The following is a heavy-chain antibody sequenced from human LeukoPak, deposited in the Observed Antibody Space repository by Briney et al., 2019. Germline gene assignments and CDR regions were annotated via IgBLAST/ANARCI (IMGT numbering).Heavy chain of an antibody. CDR1: GYTFTSYD. V-gene: IGHV1-8*01. Sequence: RASVKVSCKASGYTFTSYDINWVRQAPGQGLEWMGWMNPNSGNKDYAQKFQGRVTMTRNTSISTAYMEMSSLRSEDTAVYYCARQVRLGSRAIDYWGQGTLVTVSS. D-gene: IGHD6-13*01. CDR2: MNPNSGNK. J-gene: IGHJ4*02. CDR3: ARQVRLGSRAIDY.